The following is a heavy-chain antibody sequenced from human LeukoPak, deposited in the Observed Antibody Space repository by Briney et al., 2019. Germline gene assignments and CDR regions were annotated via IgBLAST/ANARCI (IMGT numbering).Heavy chain of an antibody. V-gene: IGHV1-69*06. CDR3: ARDGGLYCSGGICYGGLDYYYYMDV. CDR1: GGTFSSYA. Sequence: GSSVKVSCKASGGTFSSYAISWVRQAPGQGLEWMGGIIPIFGTANYAQKFQGRVTITADKSTSTAYMELSSLRSEDTAVYYCARDGGLYCSGGICYGGLDYYYYMDVWGKGTTVTVSS. CDR2: IIPIFGTA. D-gene: IGHD2-15*01. J-gene: IGHJ6*03.